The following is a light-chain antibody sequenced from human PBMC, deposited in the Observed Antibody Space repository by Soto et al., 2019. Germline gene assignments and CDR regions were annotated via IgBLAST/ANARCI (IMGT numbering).Light chain of an antibody. Sequence: QSVLTQPPSVSGAPGQRVTISCTGGGSNIGSGYDVHWYQQVPGTAPKLVIYGNSNRPSGVPDRFSGSKSGTSASLAITGLQAEDEADYYCQSYDSSLSGSYVFGTGTKVTVL. CDR2: GNS. CDR3: QSYDSSLSGSYV. J-gene: IGLJ1*01. V-gene: IGLV1-40*01. CDR1: GSNIGSGYD.